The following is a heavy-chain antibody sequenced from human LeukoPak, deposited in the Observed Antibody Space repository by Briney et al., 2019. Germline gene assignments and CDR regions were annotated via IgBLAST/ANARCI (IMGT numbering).Heavy chain of an antibody. D-gene: IGHD5-18*01. Sequence: PSETLSLTCTVSGGSISSSSYYWGWIRQPPGKGLEWIGSIYYSGSTYYNPSLKSRLTISADTSNNQFSLKLSSVTAADTAVYYCANIRKVDTAMVEWGQGTLVTVSS. J-gene: IGHJ4*02. CDR2: IYYSGST. CDR3: ANIRKVDTAMVE. CDR1: GGSISSSSYY. V-gene: IGHV4-39*01.